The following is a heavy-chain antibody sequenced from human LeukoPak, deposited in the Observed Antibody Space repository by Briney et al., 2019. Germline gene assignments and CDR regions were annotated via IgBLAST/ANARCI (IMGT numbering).Heavy chain of an antibody. J-gene: IGHJ4*02. V-gene: IGHV3-74*01. Sequence: PGGSLRLSCAASGFTFSSYWMHWVRQAPGKGLVWVSRINSDGSSTTYADPVKGRFTISRDNAKNTLYLQMNSLRAEDTAVYYCARSSPGIAVAGSGYWGQGTLVTVSS. CDR3: ARSSPGIAVAGSGY. D-gene: IGHD6-19*01. CDR1: GFTFSSYW. CDR2: INSDGSST.